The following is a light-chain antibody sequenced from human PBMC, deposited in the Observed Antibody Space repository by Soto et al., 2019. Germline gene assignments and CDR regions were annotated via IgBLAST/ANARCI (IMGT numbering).Light chain of an antibody. V-gene: IGKV2-30*01. Sequence: DVVMTQSPLSLPVTLGQPASISCRSSQSLVYSDGDSYLSWFQQRPGQSPRRLIYKVSNRDSGVPDRFSGSGSGTDFTLKISRVEAVDVGVYYCMQGTHWPLTFGGGTKVEIK. CDR2: KVS. CDR1: QSLVYSDGDSY. J-gene: IGKJ4*01. CDR3: MQGTHWPLT.